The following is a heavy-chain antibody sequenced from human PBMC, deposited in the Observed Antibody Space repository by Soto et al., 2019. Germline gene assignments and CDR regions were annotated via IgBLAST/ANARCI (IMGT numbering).Heavy chain of an antibody. V-gene: IGHV1-18*01. D-gene: IGHD2-2*01. Sequence: QVQLVQSGAEVKKPGASVKVSCKASGYTFTSYGISWVRQASGQGLEWMGWISAYNGNTNYAQKLQGRVTMTTDTSTSTAYMELRSLRSDDTAVYYCARLRYCSSTSCPNWFDPWGQGTLVTVSS. CDR2: ISAYNGNT. CDR1: GYTFTSYG. J-gene: IGHJ5*02. CDR3: ARLRYCSSTSCPNWFDP.